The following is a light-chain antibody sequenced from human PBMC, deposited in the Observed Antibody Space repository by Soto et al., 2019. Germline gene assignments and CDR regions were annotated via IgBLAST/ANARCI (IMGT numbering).Light chain of an antibody. J-gene: IGKJ2*01. CDR3: QQYDVLPYT. CDR2: DAS. CDR1: QGIGNY. Sequence: DIQMTQSPSSLSASIGNRVTITCQASQGIGNYLSWYQQKPGKAPKLLMHDASNLETGVPSRFRGSGSGTNFTLTITSLPPEDIATFYCQQYDVLPYTFGPGTKLEI. V-gene: IGKV1-33*01.